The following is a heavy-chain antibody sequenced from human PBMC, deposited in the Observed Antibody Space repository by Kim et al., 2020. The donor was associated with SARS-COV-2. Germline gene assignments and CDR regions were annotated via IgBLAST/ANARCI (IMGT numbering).Heavy chain of an antibody. CDR3: AHAGFWIESSPDFDY. V-gene: IGHV3-48*03. J-gene: IGHJ4*02. D-gene: IGHD1-1*01. Sequence: DSGKGRFTHSRDTAKNALYPQMNSLRAEDTAVYYCAHAGFWIESSPDFDYWGPGTLVTVSS.